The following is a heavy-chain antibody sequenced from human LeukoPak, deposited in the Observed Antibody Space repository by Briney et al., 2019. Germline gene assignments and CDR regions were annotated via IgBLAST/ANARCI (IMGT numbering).Heavy chain of an antibody. Sequence: ASVKVSCKASGYTFTGYYMHWVRQAPGQGLEWMGWINPNSGGTNYAQKFQGRVTMTRDTSISTAYMELSRLRSDDTAVYHCARDLLWFGELARPSAPWGQGTLVTVSS. CDR2: INPNSGGT. CDR3: ARDLLWFGELARPSAP. J-gene: IGHJ5*02. D-gene: IGHD3-10*01. CDR1: GYTFTGYY. V-gene: IGHV1-2*02.